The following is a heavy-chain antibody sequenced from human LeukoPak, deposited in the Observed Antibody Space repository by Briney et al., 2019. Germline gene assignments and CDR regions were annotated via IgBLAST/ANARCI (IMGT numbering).Heavy chain of an antibody. D-gene: IGHD6-19*01. V-gene: IGHV3-30-3*01. Sequence: GGSLRLSCAASGFTFSSYAMHWVRQAPGKGLEWVAVISYDGSNKYYADSVKGRFTISRDNSKNTLYLQMNSLRAEDTAVYYCARENTFSSGFDYWGQGTLVTVSS. CDR1: GFTFSSYA. CDR3: ARENTFSSGFDY. CDR2: ISYDGSNK. J-gene: IGHJ4*02.